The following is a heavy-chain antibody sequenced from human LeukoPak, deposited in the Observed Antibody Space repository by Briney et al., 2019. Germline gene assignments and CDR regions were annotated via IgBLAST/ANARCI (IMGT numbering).Heavy chain of an antibody. D-gene: IGHD3-22*01. Sequence: SETLSLTCTVSGGSISSYYWSWIRQPPGKGLGWIGYIYYSGSTNYNPSLKSRVTISVDTSKNQFSLKLSSVTAAGTAVYYCARARIKYYYDSSGYYYFDYWGQGTLVTVSS. CDR2: IYYSGST. J-gene: IGHJ4*02. CDR1: GGSISSYY. CDR3: ARARIKYYYDSSGYYYFDY. V-gene: IGHV4-59*01.